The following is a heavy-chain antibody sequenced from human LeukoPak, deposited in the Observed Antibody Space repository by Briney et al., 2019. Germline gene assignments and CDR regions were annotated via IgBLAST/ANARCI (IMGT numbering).Heavy chain of an antibody. J-gene: IGHJ4*02. Sequence: GGSLRLSCAASGFTFYDYGMRWVRQAPGKGLEWVSGINWNGGSTDYADSVKGRFTISRDNAKNSLYLQMNSLRAEDTALYCCARSAVGFDYWGQGSMVTVSS. CDR1: GFTFYDYG. CDR2: INWNGGST. CDR3: ARSAVGFDY. D-gene: IGHD6-19*01. V-gene: IGHV3-20*04.